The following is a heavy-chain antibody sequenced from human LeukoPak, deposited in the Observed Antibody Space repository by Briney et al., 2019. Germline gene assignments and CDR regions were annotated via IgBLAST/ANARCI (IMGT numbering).Heavy chain of an antibody. CDR1: GGTFSSHA. D-gene: IGHD3-22*01. V-gene: IGHV1-69*13. Sequence: SVKVSCKASGGTFSSHAISWVRQAPGQGLEWMGGIIPIFGTANYAQKFQGRVTITADESTSTAYMELSSLTSEDAAMYYCASLKKPATYYDSPGHYYWGQGTLVTVSS. CDR3: ASLKKPATYYDSPGHYY. J-gene: IGHJ4*02. CDR2: IIPIFGTA.